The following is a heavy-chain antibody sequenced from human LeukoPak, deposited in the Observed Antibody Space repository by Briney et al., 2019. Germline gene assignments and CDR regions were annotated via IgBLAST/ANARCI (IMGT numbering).Heavy chain of an antibody. CDR1: AFSVGSNF. CDR2: IYTGGST. J-gene: IGHJ3*02. CDR3: AKELITIFGVANDAFDI. V-gene: IGHV3-53*01. Sequence: GGSLRLSCVDSAFSVGSNFMSWVRQAPGKGLEWVSVIYTGGSTYSADSVKGRFTISRDTSKNTLYLQMKSLRAEDTAVYYCAKELITIFGVANDAFDIWGQGTMVTVSS. D-gene: IGHD3-3*01.